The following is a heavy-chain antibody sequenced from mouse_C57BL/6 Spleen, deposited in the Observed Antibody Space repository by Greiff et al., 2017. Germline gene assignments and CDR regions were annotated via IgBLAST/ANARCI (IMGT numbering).Heavy chain of an antibody. Sequence: DVHLVESGGGLVQPGGSLKLSCAASGFTFSDYYMYWVRQTPEKRLEWVAYISNGGGSTYYPDTVKGRFTISRDNAKNTLYLQMSRLKSEDTAMYYCARHYYGSSYAMDYWGQGTSVTVSS. CDR1: GFTFSDYY. CDR2: ISNGGGST. CDR3: ARHYYGSSYAMDY. J-gene: IGHJ4*01. V-gene: IGHV5-12*01. D-gene: IGHD1-1*01.